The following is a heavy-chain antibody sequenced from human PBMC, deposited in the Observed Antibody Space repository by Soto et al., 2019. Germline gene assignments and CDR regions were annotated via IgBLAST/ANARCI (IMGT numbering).Heavy chain of an antibody. D-gene: IGHD5-12*01. CDR2: IKDGGVT. J-gene: IGHJ4*02. CDR1: GGSLTGYY. Sequence: QVHLQQWGAGLLKPSETLSLTCAVNGGSLTGYYWSWIRQPPGKGLEWIGEIKDGGVTNYSPSLKGRVTMSADTPKHQFSLKLNSVTAADTAVYYCARGQEGIVATHWDQGTLVTVSS. CDR3: ARGQEGIVATH. V-gene: IGHV4-34*01.